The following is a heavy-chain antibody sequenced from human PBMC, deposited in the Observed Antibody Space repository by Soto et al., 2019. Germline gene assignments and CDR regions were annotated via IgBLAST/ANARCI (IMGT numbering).Heavy chain of an antibody. D-gene: IGHD5-18*01. J-gene: IGHJ4*02. CDR3: ARAPISRGYSYGLDY. V-gene: IGHV4-30-4*01. CDR1: GGSISSGYYY. Sequence: SETLSLTCTVSGGSISSGYYYWSWVRQPPGKGLEWIGYIYYSGSTYYNPSLKSRVTISVDTSKNQFSLKRSSVTAADTAVYYCARAPISRGYSYGLDYWGQGTLVTVS. CDR2: IYYSGST.